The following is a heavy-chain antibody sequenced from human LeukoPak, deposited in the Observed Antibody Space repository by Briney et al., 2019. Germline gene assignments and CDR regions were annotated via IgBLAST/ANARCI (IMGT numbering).Heavy chain of an antibody. J-gene: IGHJ4*02. Sequence: KSSETLSLTCAVYGGSFSGYYWSWIRQPPGKGLEWIGEINHSGSTNYNPSLKSRVTISVDTSKNQFSLKLSSVTAADTAVYYCARGPYSSGWHPPGYDYWGQGTLVTVSS. CDR2: INHSGST. CDR3: ARGPYSSGWHPPGYDY. CDR1: GGSFSGYY. V-gene: IGHV4-34*01. D-gene: IGHD6-19*01.